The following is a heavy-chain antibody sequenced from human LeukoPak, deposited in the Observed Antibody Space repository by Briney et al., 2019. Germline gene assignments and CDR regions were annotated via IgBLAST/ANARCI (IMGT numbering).Heavy chain of an antibody. D-gene: IGHD6-13*01. Sequence: EQSLTISCPASAYSFTSYWIGCVRQIPGKRQERMGIIYPGDSDTRYSPSFQGQVTISADKSITTAYLQCSSLKASDTAMYYCARGRGSSWYFDYWRQGTLVTVSS. CDR1: AYSFTSYW. J-gene: IGHJ4*02. CDR3: ARGRGSSWYFDY. V-gene: IGHV5-51*01. CDR2: IYPGDSDT.